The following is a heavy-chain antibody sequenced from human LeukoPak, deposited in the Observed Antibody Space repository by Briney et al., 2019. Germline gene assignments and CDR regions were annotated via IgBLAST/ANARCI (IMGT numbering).Heavy chain of an antibody. V-gene: IGHV1-18*01. Sequence: ASVNVSCKASGYTFTSYGISWVRQAPGQGLEWMGWISAYNGNTNYAQKLQGRVTMTTDTSTSTAYMELRSLRSDDTAVYYCAREESRSDCSGGSCDGWFDPWGQGTLVTVSS. CDR1: GYTFTSYG. CDR2: ISAYNGNT. CDR3: AREESRSDCSGGSCDGWFDP. D-gene: IGHD2-15*01. J-gene: IGHJ5*02.